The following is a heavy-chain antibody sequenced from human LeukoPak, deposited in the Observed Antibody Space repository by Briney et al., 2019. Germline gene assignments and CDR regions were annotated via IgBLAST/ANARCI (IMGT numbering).Heavy chain of an antibody. V-gene: IGHV3-21*01. CDR1: GFTFSSYS. CDR2: ISSSSSYI. D-gene: IGHD4-11*01. J-gene: IGHJ3*02. Sequence: GGSLRLSCAASGFTFSSYSMNWVRQAPGKGLEWVSFISSSSSYIYYADSVKGRFTISRDNAKNSLYLQVNSLRAEDTAVYYCARGYSNYGYVFDIWGRGTMVTVSS. CDR3: ARGYSNYGYVFDI.